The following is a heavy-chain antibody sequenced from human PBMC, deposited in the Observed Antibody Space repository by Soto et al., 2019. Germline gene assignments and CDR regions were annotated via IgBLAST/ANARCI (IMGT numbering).Heavy chain of an antibody. J-gene: IGHJ6*03. CDR3: ARSRAGRTAASYYDYMDV. CDR2: IKQDGSEK. CDR1: GVSFSDYR. V-gene: IGHV3-7*01. Sequence: EVQLVESGGGLVQPGGSLRLSCAAAGVSFSDYRMTWVRQPPGKGLEWVANIKQDGSEKYYADSVKGRFTISRDNAKSSLYLQMNSLRAEDTAVYYCARSRAGRTAASYYDYMDVWGKGTTVTVSS. D-gene: IGHD2-2*01.